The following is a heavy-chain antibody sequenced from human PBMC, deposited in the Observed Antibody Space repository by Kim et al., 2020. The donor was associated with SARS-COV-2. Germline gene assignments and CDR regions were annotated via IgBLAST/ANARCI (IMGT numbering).Heavy chain of an antibody. Sequence: SETLSLTCTVSGGSITNYFWNWIRQPPGKGPEWIGYIYYTGSTNYNPSLKSRVYMSVDTSKNQFSLKLSSVTAADTAVYYCAREKMSHTSGFDYWGQGTLVTVSS. CDR3: AREKMSHTSGFDY. J-gene: IGHJ4*02. CDR2: IYYTGST. D-gene: IGHD6-19*01. CDR1: GGSITNYF. V-gene: IGHV4-59*13.